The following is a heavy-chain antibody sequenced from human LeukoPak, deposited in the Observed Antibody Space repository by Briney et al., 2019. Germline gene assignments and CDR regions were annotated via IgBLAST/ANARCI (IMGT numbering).Heavy chain of an antibody. J-gene: IGHJ3*02. CDR1: GFTFSNYA. CDR2: ISYDGSNK. D-gene: IGHD3-22*01. CDR3: ARDLYDSSESAFDI. Sequence: GGSLRLSCAASGFTFSNYAMHWVRQAPGKGLEWVAVISYDGSNKYYADSVKGRFTISRDNSKNTLYLQMNSLRAEDTAVYYCARDLYDSSESAFDIWGQGTMVTVSS. V-gene: IGHV3-30-3*01.